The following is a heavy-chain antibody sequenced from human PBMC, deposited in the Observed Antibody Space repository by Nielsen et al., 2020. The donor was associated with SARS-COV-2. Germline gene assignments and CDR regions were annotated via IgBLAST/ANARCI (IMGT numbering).Heavy chain of an antibody. J-gene: IGHJ5*02. Sequence: GESLKISCKGSGYSFTSYWIGWVRQMPGKGLEWMGIIYPGDSDTRYSPSFQGQVTISADKSISTAYLQWSSLKASDTAMYYCARHLGYCSSTSCHTEWFDPWGQGTLVTVSS. V-gene: IGHV5-51*01. CDR1: GYSFTSYW. CDR3: ARHLGYCSSTSCHTEWFDP. D-gene: IGHD2-2*02. CDR2: IYPGDSDT.